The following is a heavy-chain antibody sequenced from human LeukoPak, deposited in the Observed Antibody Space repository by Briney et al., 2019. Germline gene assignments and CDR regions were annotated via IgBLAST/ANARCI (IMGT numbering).Heavy chain of an antibody. CDR2: INPNSGGT. D-gene: IGHD3-10*01. CDR1: GYTFTGYY. CDR3: AREEWFGELGFDY. V-gene: IGHV1-2*02. Sequence: ASVKVSCKASGYTFTGYYMHWVRQAPGQGLEWMGWINPNSGGTNYAQKFQGRVTMTRDTSISTAYMELSRLRSDDTAVYYCAREEWFGELGFDYWGQGTLVTVSS. J-gene: IGHJ4*02.